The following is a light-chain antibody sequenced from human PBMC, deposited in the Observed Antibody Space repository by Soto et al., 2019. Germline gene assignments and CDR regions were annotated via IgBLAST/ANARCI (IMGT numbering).Light chain of an antibody. Sequence: QAVVTQEPSLTVSPGGTVTLTCGSSTGAVTSGHYPYWFQQKPGQAPRTLIYDTSNKHSWTPARFSGSLLGGKAALTLSGAQPEDEAEYYCLLSYSDEKVSGTGTKVTVL. CDR2: DTS. CDR1: TGAVTSGHY. CDR3: LLSYSDEKV. V-gene: IGLV7-46*01. J-gene: IGLJ1*01.